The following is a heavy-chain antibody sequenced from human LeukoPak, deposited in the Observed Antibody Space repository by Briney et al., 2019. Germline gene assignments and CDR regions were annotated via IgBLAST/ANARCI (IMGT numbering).Heavy chain of an antibody. D-gene: IGHD2-21*01. CDR1: GYTFSSYY. J-gene: IGHJ4*02. CDR2: IHPSGGST. Sequence: ASVKVPCKASGYTFSSYYMNWVRQAPGQGLEWMGIIHPSGGSTTYAQKFQGRVTMTRATSTSTVYMELSSLRSEDTAVYYCARSDVIAIHRGPIDYWGQGTLVTVSS. V-gene: IGHV1-46*01. CDR3: ARSDVIAIHRGPIDY.